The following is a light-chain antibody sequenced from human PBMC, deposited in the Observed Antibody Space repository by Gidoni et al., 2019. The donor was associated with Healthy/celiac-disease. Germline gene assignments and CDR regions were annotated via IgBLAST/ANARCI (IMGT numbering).Light chain of an antibody. CDR3: QQYNNWTPVT. CDR1: QSVSSN. V-gene: IGKV3-15*01. CDR2: GAS. Sequence: EIVITQSPSTLSVSPGERATLSCRASQSVSSNLAWYQQKPGQAPRLLIYGASTRATGIPARFSGSGSGTELTLTISSLQSEDFAVYYCQQYNNWTPVTFGPGTKVDIK. J-gene: IGKJ3*01.